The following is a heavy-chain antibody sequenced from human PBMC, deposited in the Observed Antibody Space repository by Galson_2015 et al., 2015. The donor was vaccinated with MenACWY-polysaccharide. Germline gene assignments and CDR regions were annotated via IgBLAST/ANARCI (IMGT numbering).Heavy chain of an antibody. CDR1: GGSFSVYF. V-gene: IGHV4-34*01. Sequence: SETLSLTCNVYGGSFSVYFWSWIRQSPGKGLEWIGEINQGGRTSYNPSLKSRVTLSVDTSKNQLSLSLESVTAADTAVYYLARGRLYGNKWSYQLDSWGQGSLVTVSS. CDR3: ARGRLYGNKWSYQLDS. CDR2: INQGGRT. D-gene: IGHD2-2*01. J-gene: IGHJ5*01.